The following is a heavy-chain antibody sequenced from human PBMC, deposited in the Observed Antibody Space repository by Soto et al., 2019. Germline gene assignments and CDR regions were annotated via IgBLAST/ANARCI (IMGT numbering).Heavy chain of an antibody. V-gene: IGHV1-18*01. D-gene: IGHD2-2*01. J-gene: IGHJ4*02. CDR3: AREASVLSPAAQPSRFDS. Sequence: ASVKVSCKGFGYSFMKYGINWVRQAPGQGLEWVGWISPYSGYTHSAQKFHGRLTLTTDTAASTAYMELRILRSADTALYSCAREASVLSPAAQPSRFDSWGKGTLVTVAS. CDR1: GYSFMKYG. CDR2: ISPYSGYT.